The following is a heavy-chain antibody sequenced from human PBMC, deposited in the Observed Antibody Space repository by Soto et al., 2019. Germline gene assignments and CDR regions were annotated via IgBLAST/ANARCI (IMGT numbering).Heavy chain of an antibody. J-gene: IGHJ4*02. D-gene: IGHD2-21*02. Sequence: ASVKVSCKVSGYTLTELSMHWLRQAPGKGLEWMGGFDPEDGETIYAQKFQGRVTMTEDTSTDTAYMELSSLRSEDTAVYYCATLVVVTANFDYWGQGTLVTVSS. CDR2: FDPEDGET. V-gene: IGHV1-24*01. CDR3: ATLVVVTANFDY. CDR1: GYTLTELS.